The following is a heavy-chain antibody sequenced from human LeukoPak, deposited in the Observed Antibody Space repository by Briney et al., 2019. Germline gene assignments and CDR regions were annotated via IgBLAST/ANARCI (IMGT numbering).Heavy chain of an antibody. CDR3: AQLTGDLGY. Sequence: SETLSLTCTVSGGSISSYYRSWIRQPPGKGLEWIGYIYYSGSTNYNPSLKSRVTISVDTSKNQFSLKLSSVTAADTAVYYCAQLTGDLGYWGQGTLVTVSS. CDR2: IYYSGST. D-gene: IGHD7-27*01. J-gene: IGHJ4*02. CDR1: GGSISSYY. V-gene: IGHV4-59*12.